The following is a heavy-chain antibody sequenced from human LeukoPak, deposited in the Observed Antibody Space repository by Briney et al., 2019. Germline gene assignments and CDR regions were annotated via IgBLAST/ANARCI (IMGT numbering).Heavy chain of an antibody. V-gene: IGHV1-2*02. Sequence: ASVKVSCKASGYNFAHNIHWVRQAPGQGHEFMGWINPKNGGTKYAQNFQGRVTMTRDTSISTVYMELSSLGSDDTAVYYCVVSIQAAAIPAFDSWGQGTQVTVSS. CDR2: INPKNGGT. J-gene: IGHJ4*02. CDR3: VVSIQAAAIPAFDS. CDR1: GYNFAHN. D-gene: IGHD6-25*01.